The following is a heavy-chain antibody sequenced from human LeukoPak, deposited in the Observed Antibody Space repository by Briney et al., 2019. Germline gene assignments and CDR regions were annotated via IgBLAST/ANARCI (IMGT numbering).Heavy chain of an antibody. CDR1: GYTFTSYD. CDR2: ITPMFATS. V-gene: IGHV1-69*13. CDR3: ARDSSEFRSLLFH. D-gene: IGHD1-14*01. Sequence: SVKVSCKASGYTFTSYDINWVRQATGQGLEWMGGITPMFATSNYAQKFRGRVTITADESTSTAYVELSSLRSEDTAVYYCARDSSEFRSLLFHWGQGTLVTVSS. J-gene: IGHJ1*01.